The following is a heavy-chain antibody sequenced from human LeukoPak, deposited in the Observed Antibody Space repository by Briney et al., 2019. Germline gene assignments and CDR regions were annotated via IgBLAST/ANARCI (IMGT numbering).Heavy chain of an antibody. CDR3: ASSSSIAAQYYFDY. CDR1: GGTFSSYA. CDR2: IIPIFGTA. J-gene: IGHJ4*02. Sequence: ASVKVSCKASGGTFSSYAISWVRQAPGQGLERMGGIIPIFGTANYAQKFQGRVTITTDESTSTVYMELSSLRSEDTAVYYCASSSSIAAQYYFDYWGQGTLVTVSS. D-gene: IGHD6-6*01. V-gene: IGHV1-69*05.